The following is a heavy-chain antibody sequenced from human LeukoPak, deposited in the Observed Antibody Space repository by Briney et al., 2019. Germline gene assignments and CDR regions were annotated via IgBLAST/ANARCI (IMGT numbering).Heavy chain of an antibody. CDR2: INSSSSTI. D-gene: IGHD2-2*01. Sequence: GGSLRLSCAASGFTFSTYSMNWVRQAPGKGLEWVSYINSSSSTIFYADSVKGRFTISRDNSKNTLYLQMNSLRAEDSAIYFCAKNPYQLFRYSYFDLWGRGTRVTVSS. CDR1: GFTFSTYS. CDR3: AKNPYQLFRYSYFDL. V-gene: IGHV3-48*01. J-gene: IGHJ2*01.